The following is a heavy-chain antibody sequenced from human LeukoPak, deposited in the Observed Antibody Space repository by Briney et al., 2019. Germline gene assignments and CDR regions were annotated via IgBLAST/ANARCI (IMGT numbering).Heavy chain of an antibody. CDR2: ISSSSSTI. D-gene: IGHD3-10*01. CDR3: ARDGTWFGELFVY. V-gene: IGHV3-48*01. J-gene: IGHJ4*02. CDR1: GFTFSSYS. Sequence: GGSLRLSCAASGFTFSSYSMNWVRQAPGKGLEWVSYISSSSSTIYYADSVKGRFTISRDNAKNSLYLQMNSLGAEDTAVYYCARDGTWFGELFVYWGQGTLVTVSS.